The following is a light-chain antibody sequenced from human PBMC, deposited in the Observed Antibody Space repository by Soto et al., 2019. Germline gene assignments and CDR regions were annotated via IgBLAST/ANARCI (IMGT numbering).Light chain of an antibody. CDR2: GAS. CDR3: QQYNTYST. J-gene: IGKJ5*01. Sequence: DIQMTQSPSAMSASVGDRVTITCRASQGISNHLLWFQQKPGQAPRLLMYGASIRAAGVPDRFSGSGSGTEFTLTISSLQPDDFATYYCQQYNTYSTFGQGTRLEIK. CDR1: QGISNH. V-gene: IGKV1-16*01.